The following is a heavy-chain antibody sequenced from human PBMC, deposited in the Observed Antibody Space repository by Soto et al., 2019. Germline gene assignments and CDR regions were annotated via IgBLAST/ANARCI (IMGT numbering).Heavy chain of an antibody. D-gene: IGHD6-13*01. CDR1: GGSISSYY. V-gene: IGHV4-59*08. Sequence: SETLSLTCTVSGGSISSYYWSWIRQPPGKGLEWIGYIYYSGSTNYNPSLKSRVTISVDTSKNQFSLKLSSVTAADTAVYYCARRGALGIEAAEPSYNWFDPWGQGTLVTVSS. CDR3: ARRGALGIEAAEPSYNWFDP. CDR2: IYYSGST. J-gene: IGHJ5*02.